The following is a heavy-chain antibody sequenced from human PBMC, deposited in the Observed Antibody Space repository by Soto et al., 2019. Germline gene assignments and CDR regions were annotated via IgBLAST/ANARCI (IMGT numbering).Heavy chain of an antibody. CDR3: VRNSSRLDY. V-gene: IGHV3-21*01. D-gene: IGHD2-2*01. CDR2: ITSDTTFT. Sequence: EVQLVETAGGLVKPGGSLSVSCTASGFTFNSYSMAWVRQAPGKGLEWVSSITSDTTFTFYADSVKGRFTMSRDNAKKSLYLQMSSLRAEDTAVYYCVRNSSRLDYWGQGALVTVSS. J-gene: IGHJ4*02. CDR1: GFTFNSYS.